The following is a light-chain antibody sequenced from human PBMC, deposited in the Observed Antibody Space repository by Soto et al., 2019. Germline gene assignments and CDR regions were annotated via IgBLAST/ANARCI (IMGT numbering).Light chain of an antibody. CDR1: QDIRTE. CDR3: LQDYNYPRT. J-gene: IGKJ1*01. Sequence: AIQMTQSPSSLSASVGDRVTITCRASQDIRTELGWYQQKPRKAPNLLIYATSSLQSGVPSRFSGSGSGTDFTLTLSSLQPEDFATYYCLQDYNYPRTCGQGTKVEIK. V-gene: IGKV1-6*01. CDR2: ATS.